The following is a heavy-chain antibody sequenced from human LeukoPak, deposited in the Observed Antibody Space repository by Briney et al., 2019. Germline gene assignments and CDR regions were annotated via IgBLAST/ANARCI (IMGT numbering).Heavy chain of an antibody. CDR1: GYTFTNYG. V-gene: IGHV1-18*01. Sequence: ASVKVSCKASGYTFTNYGFSWVRQAPGQGLEWMGWISAYNGYTDYAQKFQFRVTMTTDTSTSTAYMVLRSLRSDDTAVYYCARDQPVAAAGKVDYWGQGTLVTVSS. CDR2: ISAYNGYT. D-gene: IGHD6-13*01. CDR3: ARDQPVAAAGKVDY. J-gene: IGHJ4*02.